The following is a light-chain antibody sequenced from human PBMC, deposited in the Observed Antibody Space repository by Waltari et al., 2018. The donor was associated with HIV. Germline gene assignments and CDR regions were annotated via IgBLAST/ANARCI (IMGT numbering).Light chain of an antibody. CDR3: QVWHSKSDHVV. Sequence: SYVLTQAPSVSVAPGPTASISWWGDKIGTTSANWYQQKPGQAPVLVVYDDSDRPSGIPERFSGFNSGNTATLTISRVEAGDEADYYCQVWHSKSDHVVFGGGTKLTVL. CDR1: KIGTTS. V-gene: IGLV3-21*02. CDR2: DDS. J-gene: IGLJ2*01.